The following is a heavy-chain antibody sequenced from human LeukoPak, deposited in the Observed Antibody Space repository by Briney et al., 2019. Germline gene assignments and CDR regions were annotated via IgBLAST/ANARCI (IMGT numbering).Heavy chain of an antibody. J-gene: IGHJ3*02. CDR2: INHSGST. Sequence: GEINHSGSTNYNPSLKSRVTISVDTSKNQFSLKLSSVTAADTAVYYCARGSAIAARRKGAFDIWGQGTMVTVSS. CDR3: ARGSAIAARRKGAFDI. D-gene: IGHD6-6*01. V-gene: IGHV4-34*01.